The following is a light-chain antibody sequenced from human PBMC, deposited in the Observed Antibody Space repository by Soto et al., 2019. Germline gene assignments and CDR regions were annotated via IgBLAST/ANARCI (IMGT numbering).Light chain of an antibody. CDR3: EQYYTYPYT. CDR2: QAS. CDR1: HSISVW. Sequence: DIQMTQSPSTLSSAVGDRVTITCRASHSISVWLAWYQQKPGKAPKLLIYQASTFESGVPWRFGGRGSGTDFTLSISSLQPDDFATYYCEQYYTYPYTFGQGTKLDSK. V-gene: IGKV1-5*03. J-gene: IGKJ2*01.